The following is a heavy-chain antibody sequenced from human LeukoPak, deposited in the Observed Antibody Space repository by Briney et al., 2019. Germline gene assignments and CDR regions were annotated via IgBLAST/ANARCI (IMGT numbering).Heavy chain of an antibody. CDR3: ARDDDSSGYLSYDY. CDR2: ISSSGSTI. J-gene: IGHJ4*02. CDR1: GFTFSSYE. D-gene: IGHD3-22*01. V-gene: IGHV3-48*03. Sequence: GGSLRLSCAASGFTFSSYEMNWVRQAPGKGLEWVSYISSSGSTIYYADSVKGRFTISRDNAKNSLYLQMNSLRAEDTAVYYCARDDDSSGYLSYDYWGQGTLVTVSS.